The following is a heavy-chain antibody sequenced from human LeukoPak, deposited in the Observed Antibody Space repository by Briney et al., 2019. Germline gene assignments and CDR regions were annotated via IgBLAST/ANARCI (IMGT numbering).Heavy chain of an antibody. CDR1: GFTFSNYW. D-gene: IGHD3-22*01. Sequence: PGGSPRLSCAASGFTFSNYWMNWVRQPPGKGLERVANVKESGSEKYYMDSVKGRFTISRDNAKDSLYLQMNSLRVEDTAVYFCARHSNKYDYDSSGHYRSFDYWGQGTLVTVSS. CDR3: ARHSNKYDYDSSGHYRSFDY. V-gene: IGHV3-7*01. J-gene: IGHJ4*02. CDR2: VKESGSEK.